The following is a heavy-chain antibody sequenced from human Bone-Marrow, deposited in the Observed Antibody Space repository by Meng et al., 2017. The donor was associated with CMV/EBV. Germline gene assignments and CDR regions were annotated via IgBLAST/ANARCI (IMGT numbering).Heavy chain of an antibody. V-gene: IGHV3-21*01. CDR1: GFTFSSYS. J-gene: IGHJ6*02. D-gene: IGHD3-10*01. CDR3: ARGRYGSGSYHTYYYYYGMDV. CDR2: ISSSSSYI. Sequence: GAFLKISCAASGFTFSSYSMNWVRQAPGKGLEWVSSISSSSSYIYYADSVKGRFTISRDNAKNSLYLQMNSLRAEDTAVYYCARGRYGSGSYHTYYYYYGMDVWGQGTTVTVS.